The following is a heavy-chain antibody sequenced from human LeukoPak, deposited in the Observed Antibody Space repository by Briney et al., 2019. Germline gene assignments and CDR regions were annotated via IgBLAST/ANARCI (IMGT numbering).Heavy chain of an antibody. D-gene: IGHD4/OR15-4a*01. V-gene: IGHV3-7*01. CDR3: ASADGARNSFDP. Sequence: GGSLRLSCAASGFTFSNFWMSWARQAPGKGLEWVAKMNQDGSAISYVDSVQGRFTISRDNAKNSLYLQMNSLRVEDTAVYYCASADGARNSFDPWGQGTLVTVSS. CDR1: GFTFSNFW. J-gene: IGHJ5*02. CDR2: MNQDGSAI.